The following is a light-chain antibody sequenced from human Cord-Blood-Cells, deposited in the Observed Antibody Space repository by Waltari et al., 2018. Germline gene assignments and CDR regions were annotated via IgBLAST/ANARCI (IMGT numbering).Light chain of an antibody. CDR3: LQHNSYPPT. CDR1: QGIRDD. CDR2: AAS. Sequence: DIQMTQSPSSLSASVGDRVTITCRARQGIRDDLGWSQKKPGKAPKRLIYAASSLQSGVSSRFSGSGSGTEFTLTISSLQPEYFATYYCLQHNSYPPTFGGGTKVEIK. J-gene: IGKJ4*01. V-gene: IGKV1-17*01.